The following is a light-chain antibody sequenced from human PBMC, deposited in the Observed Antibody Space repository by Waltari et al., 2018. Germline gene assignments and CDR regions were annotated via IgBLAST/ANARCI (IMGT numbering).Light chain of an antibody. J-gene: IGLJ3*02. V-gene: IGLV2-11*01. Sequence: SALTQPRSVSGSPGQSVTISCTGTTNDLGSYNYVSWYQQHPGKAPKLIILDVTKRTSGVPARLSGATSGNTASLTISVLRAEDEAEYYFCSYAGSYTWVCGGGTKLTVV. CDR3: CSYAGSYTWV. CDR1: TNDLGSYNY. CDR2: DVT.